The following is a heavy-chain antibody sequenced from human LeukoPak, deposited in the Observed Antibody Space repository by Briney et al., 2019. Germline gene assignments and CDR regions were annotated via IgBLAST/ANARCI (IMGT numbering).Heavy chain of an antibody. Sequence: SETLSLTCTVSGGSISSYYWSWIRQPPGKGLEWIGYIYYSGSTNYNPSLKSRVTISVDTSKNQFSLKLSSVTAADTAVYYCARVEGYYYDSSGYYVYWGQGTLVTVSS. CDR2: IYYSGST. J-gene: IGHJ4*02. CDR1: GGSISSYY. V-gene: IGHV4-59*01. CDR3: ARVEGYYYDSSGYYVY. D-gene: IGHD3-22*01.